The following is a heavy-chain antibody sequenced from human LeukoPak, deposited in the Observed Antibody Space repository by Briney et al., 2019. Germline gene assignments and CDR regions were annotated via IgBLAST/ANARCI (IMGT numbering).Heavy chain of an antibody. CDR1: GFTFSSYW. V-gene: IGHV3-30-3*01. CDR3: ARDSGSGWFFDY. D-gene: IGHD6-19*01. Sequence: GGSLRLSCTASGFTFSSYWMHWVRQAPGKGLEWVAVISYDGSKKFYGDSVKGRFTISRDNSNNTLYLQMNSLRAEDTALYYCARDSGSGWFFDYWGQGTLVTVSS. CDR2: ISYDGSKK. J-gene: IGHJ4*02.